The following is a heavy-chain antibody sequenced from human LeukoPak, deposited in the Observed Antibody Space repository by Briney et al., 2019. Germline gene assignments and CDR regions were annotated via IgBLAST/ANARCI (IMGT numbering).Heavy chain of an antibody. D-gene: IGHD3-16*01. Sequence: PSETLSLTCADSGASLSPYSRSWIRQSPGKRLEWIGDIFYSGTVNSNPSLQSRVTMSVDTSKNLFSLSLTSVTAADTAVYYCARGLRGDHGLDVWGQGTTVTVSS. CDR2: IFYSGTV. CDR1: GASLSPYS. J-gene: IGHJ6*02. CDR3: ARGLRGDHGLDV. V-gene: IGHV4-59*01.